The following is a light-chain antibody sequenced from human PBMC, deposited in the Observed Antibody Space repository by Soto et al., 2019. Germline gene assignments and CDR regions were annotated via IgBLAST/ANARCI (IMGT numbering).Light chain of an antibody. J-gene: IGKJ4*01. Sequence: DIQMTQSPSSLSASVGDRVTITCRASENIPGYLSWYQQKPGIAPKLLIYAASRLQSGVPSRFSGSASGTEFTLTISSLQPEDFATYYCQQVSGYPHNFGGGTKVDIK. CDR3: QQVSGYPHN. CDR2: AAS. CDR1: ENIPGY. V-gene: IGKV1-17*01.